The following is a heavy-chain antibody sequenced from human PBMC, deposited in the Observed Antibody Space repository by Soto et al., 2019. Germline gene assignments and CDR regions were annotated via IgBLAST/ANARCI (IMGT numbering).Heavy chain of an antibody. Sequence: SGLTRVYPTQTLTLTRTCSGFSLSTTGVVVSCIRQPPGKALEWLALIYWHDDKRYSTSLKIRLTITKDTSKNQVVLTVTNMKPVDNATYYIAHRGGAAVVMYYFDYWG. D-gene: IGHD3-16*01. CDR2: IYWHDDK. J-gene: IGHJ4*01. CDR3: AHRGGAAVVMYYFDY. CDR1: GFSLSTTGVV. V-gene: IGHV2-5*01.